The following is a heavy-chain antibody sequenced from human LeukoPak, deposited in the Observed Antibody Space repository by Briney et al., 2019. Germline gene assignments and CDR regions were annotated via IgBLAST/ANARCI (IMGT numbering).Heavy chain of an antibody. Sequence: ASVTVSCKASGYTFTCYGISWVRQAPGQGLEWMGWISAYNWNTNYAQKLQGRVTMTTDTSTSTAYMELRSLRSDDTAVYYCARTNYGEPGLFHDYWCQGTLVIDAS. V-gene: IGHV1-18*01. CDR1: GYTFTCYG. D-gene: IGHD4-17*01. CDR3: ARTNYGEPGLFHDY. CDR2: ISAYNWNT. J-gene: IGHJ4*02.